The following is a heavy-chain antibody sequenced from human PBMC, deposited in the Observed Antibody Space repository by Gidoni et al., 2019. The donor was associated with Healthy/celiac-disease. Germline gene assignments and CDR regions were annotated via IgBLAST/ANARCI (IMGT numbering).Heavy chain of an antibody. V-gene: IGHV4-59*01. D-gene: IGHD5-12*01. CDR3: ARASDGYNYGPFDY. CDR1: GGSLSSYY. J-gene: IGHJ4*02. Sequence: QVQLQESGPGLVKPSETLSLTCTVSGGSLSSYYWSWIRQPPGKGLEWIGYIYYSGSTNYNPSLKSRVTISVDTSKNQFSLKLSSVTAADTAVYYCARASDGYNYGPFDYWGQGTLVTVSS. CDR2: IYYSGST.